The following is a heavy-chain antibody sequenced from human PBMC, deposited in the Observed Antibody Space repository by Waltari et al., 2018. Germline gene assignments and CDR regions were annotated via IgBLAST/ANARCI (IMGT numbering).Heavy chain of an antibody. J-gene: IGHJ5*02. CDR3: ARRGSGWSVNWFDP. Sequence: EVQLVQSGAEVKKPGESLKISCKGSGYSFTSSWIGWVRQMPGKGLEWMGSIEPVEAETRDSPSFQGKVNISADKSISTADLQWSSLKASDTAMYYCARRGSGWSVNWFDPWGQGTLVTVST. D-gene: IGHD6-19*01. CDR2: IEPVEAET. V-gene: IGHV5-51*03. CDR1: GYSFTSSW.